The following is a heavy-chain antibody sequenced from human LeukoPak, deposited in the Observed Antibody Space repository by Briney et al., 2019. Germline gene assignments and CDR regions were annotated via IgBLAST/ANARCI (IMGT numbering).Heavy chain of an antibody. CDR1: GGTFSSYA. Sequence: SVKVSCKASGGTFSSYAISWVRQAPGQGLEWMGGIIPIFGTANYAQKFQGRVTITADKSTSTAYMELSSLRSEDTAVYYCAREIYSYGSLYFDYWGQGTLVTVSS. D-gene: IGHD5-18*01. CDR3: AREIYSYGSLYFDY. J-gene: IGHJ4*02. CDR2: IIPIFGTA. V-gene: IGHV1-69*06.